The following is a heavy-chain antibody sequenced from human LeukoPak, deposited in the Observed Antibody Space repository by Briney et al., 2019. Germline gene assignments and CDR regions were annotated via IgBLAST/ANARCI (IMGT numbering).Heavy chain of an antibody. CDR3: ANGYCTNGVCYPYYYYYMDV. V-gene: IGHV3-30*18. Sequence: GGSLRLSCAASGFTFSSYGMHWVRQAPGKGLEGVAVISYDGSNKYYADSVKGRFTISRDNSKNTLYLQMNSLRAEDTAVYYCANGYCTNGVCYPYYYYYMDVWGKGTTVTVSS. J-gene: IGHJ6*03. CDR2: ISYDGSNK. D-gene: IGHD2-8*01. CDR1: GFTFSSYG.